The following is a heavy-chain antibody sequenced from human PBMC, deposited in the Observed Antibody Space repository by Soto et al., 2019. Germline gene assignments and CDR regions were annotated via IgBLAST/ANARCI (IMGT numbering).Heavy chain of an antibody. CDR3: ARDLTERSWYYYYGMDV. V-gene: IGHV3-33*01. Sequence: PGGSLRLSCAASGFTFSSYGMHWVRQAPGKGLEWVAVIWYDGSNKYYADSVKGRFTISRDNSKNTLYLQMNSLRAEDTAVYYCARDLTERSWYYYYGMDVWGQGTTVTVSS. CDR1: GFTFSSYG. CDR2: IWYDGSNK. D-gene: IGHD6-13*01. J-gene: IGHJ6*02.